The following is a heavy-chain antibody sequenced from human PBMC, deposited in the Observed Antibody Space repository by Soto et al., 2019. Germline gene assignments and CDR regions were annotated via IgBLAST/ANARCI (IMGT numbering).Heavy chain of an antibody. V-gene: IGHV2-5*02. J-gene: IGHJ5*02. Sequence: QITLKESGPTLVKPTQTLTLTCSFSGLSLSTSGEAVGWIRQPPGKALEWLALIYWDDDKLFNPTLKTRLTITKDNSKHQVVLTLTNMDPVDTATYSCVNYVSASPAGWFDPWGQGILVTVSS. D-gene: IGHD3-10*01. CDR2: IYWDDDK. CDR1: GLSLSTSGEA. CDR3: VNYVSASPAGWFDP.